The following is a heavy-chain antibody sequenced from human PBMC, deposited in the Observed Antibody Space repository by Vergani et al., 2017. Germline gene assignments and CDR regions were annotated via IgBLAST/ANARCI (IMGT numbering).Heavy chain of an antibody. CDR2: IQFDGSNQ. J-gene: IGHJ4*02. CDR1: GFTLSNYD. D-gene: IGHD3-16*01. Sequence: VQLLESGGSLKQPGGSVRLSCAASGFTLSNYDMQWIRQGPGKGLEFVAFIQFDGSNQYYADSVTGRFILSRDFSKNTLYLQMNSLRTDDTATYYCAKHFRGWGIDYWGQGTQVIVSS. CDR3: AKHFRGWGIDY. V-gene: IGHV3-30*02.